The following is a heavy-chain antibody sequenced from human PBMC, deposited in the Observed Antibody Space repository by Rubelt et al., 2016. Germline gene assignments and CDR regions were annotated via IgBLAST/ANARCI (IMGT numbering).Heavy chain of an antibody. D-gene: IGHD5-18*01. CDR2: IYWDDDK. J-gene: IGHJ4*02. CDR3: AHSEYTYGRFDY. CDR1: GFSLSSRGVG. Sequence: QITLKESGPTLVKPTQTLTLPCTFSGFSLSSRGVGVGWIRQPTGKALEWLALIYWDDDKRYSPSLKRSFTLTKDTSKNQVVLTMTNMDPVDTATYYSAHSEYTYGRFDYWGQGTLVTVSS. V-gene: IGHV2-5*02.